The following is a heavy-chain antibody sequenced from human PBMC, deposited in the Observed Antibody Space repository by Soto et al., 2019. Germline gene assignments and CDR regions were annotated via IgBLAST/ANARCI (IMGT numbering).Heavy chain of an antibody. CDR3: AKDRVIQLLPIWPDP. CDR1: GFSFSKYG. CDR2: VSSDGSNK. Sequence: GGSLRLSCAASGFSFSKYGMHWVRQAPGKGLEWVASVSSDGSNKYYADSVKGRFTISRDNSKSTLYLQVGSLRGDDTAVYYCAKDRVIQLLPIWPDPWGQGTLVTVSS. V-gene: IGHV3-30*18. J-gene: IGHJ5*02. D-gene: IGHD2-2*01.